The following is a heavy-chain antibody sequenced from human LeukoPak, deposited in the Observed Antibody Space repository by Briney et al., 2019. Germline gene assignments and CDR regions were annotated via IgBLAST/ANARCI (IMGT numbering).Heavy chain of an antibody. CDR2: ISAYNGNT. Sequence: ASVKVSCKASGYTFTSYGISWMRQAPGQGLEWMGWISAYNGNTNYAQKLQGRVTMTTDTSTSTAYMELRSLRSDDTAVYYCARDLPFSRPTGSTNLDYWGQGTLVTVSS. CDR1: GYTFTSYG. J-gene: IGHJ4*02. D-gene: IGHD2-2*01. V-gene: IGHV1-18*01. CDR3: ARDLPFSRPTGSTNLDY.